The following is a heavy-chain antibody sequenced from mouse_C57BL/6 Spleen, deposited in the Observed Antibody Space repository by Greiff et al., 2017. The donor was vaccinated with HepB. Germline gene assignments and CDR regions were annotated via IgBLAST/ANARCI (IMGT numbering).Heavy chain of an antibody. CDR1: GYSITSGYY. CDR2: ISYDGSN. J-gene: IGHJ3*01. CDR3: APFITTAPFAY. V-gene: IGHV3-6*01. D-gene: IGHD1-1*01. Sequence: ESGPGLVKPSQSLSLTCSVTGYSITSGYYWNWIRQFPGNKLEWMGYISYDGSNNYNPSLKNRISITRDTSKNQFFLKLNSVTTEDTATYYCAPFITTAPFAYWGQGTLVTVSA.